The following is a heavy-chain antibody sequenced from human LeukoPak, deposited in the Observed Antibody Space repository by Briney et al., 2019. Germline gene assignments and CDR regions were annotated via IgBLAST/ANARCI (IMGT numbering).Heavy chain of an antibody. CDR1: GGSFSGYY. D-gene: IGHD1-26*01. V-gene: IGHV4-34*01. CDR3: ARRGRGYYYYMDV. CDR2: INHSGST. J-gene: IGHJ6*03. Sequence: SETLSLTCAVYGGSFSGYYWSWIRQPPGKGLEWIGEINHSGSTNYNPSLKSRVTISVDTSKNQFSLKLSSVTAADTAVYYCARRGRGYYYYMDVWGKGTTVTVSS.